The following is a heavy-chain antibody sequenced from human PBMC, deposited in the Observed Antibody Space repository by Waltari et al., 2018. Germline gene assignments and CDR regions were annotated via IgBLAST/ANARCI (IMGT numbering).Heavy chain of an antibody. Sequence: QVQLVQSGGEVKKPGASVKVSCKASGYTFTTYGVTWVRQAPGQGLEWMGWISGDNVNTNYEQKFQGRITATTDTSTSTGYMELRNLRSDDTAMYYCSITEFDYWGQGTLVTVSS. V-gene: IGHV1-18*01. CDR3: SITEFDY. CDR1: GYTFTTYG. J-gene: IGHJ4*02. CDR2: ISGDNVNT. D-gene: IGHD3-10*01.